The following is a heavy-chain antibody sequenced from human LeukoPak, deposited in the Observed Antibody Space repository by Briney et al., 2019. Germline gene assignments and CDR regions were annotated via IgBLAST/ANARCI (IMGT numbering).Heavy chain of an antibody. CDR1: GFPFSASA. V-gene: IGHV3-23*01. D-gene: IGHD4-17*01. CDR3: ATVKYDYGDPVGWFDP. CDR2: ILSTGTT. Sequence: PGGSLRLSCAASGFPFSASAMTWVRQAPGKGLERVSHILSTGTTYYADSMRGRFTISRDNSKNTLYLLMSSLRADDTAVYYCATVKYDYGDPVGWFDPWGQGTLVTVSS. J-gene: IGHJ5*02.